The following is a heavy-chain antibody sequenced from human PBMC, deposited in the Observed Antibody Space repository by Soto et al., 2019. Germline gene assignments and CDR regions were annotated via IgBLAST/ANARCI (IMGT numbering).Heavy chain of an antibody. Sequence: SETLSLTCTVSGGTVSGGSISRSSYYWGWIRQPPGKVLEWFGNIYYSGNTYYNPSLQSRVTISVDTSKNQFSLKLTSATAADTAVYYCARRITRPERFDYWGQGALVTVSS. J-gene: IGHJ4*02. CDR2: IYYSGNT. D-gene: IGHD1-20*01. CDR3: ARRITRPERFDY. V-gene: IGHV4-39*01. CDR1: GGSISRSSYY.